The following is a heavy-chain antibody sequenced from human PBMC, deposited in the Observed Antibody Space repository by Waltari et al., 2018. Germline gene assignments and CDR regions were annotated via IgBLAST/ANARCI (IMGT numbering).Heavy chain of an antibody. CDR3: ARGGLYGQQLLESAFEI. Sequence: QVQLVQSGAEAKKPGSSVKVSCKSSGGTFANYAISWVRQAPGQGVEWMGGIIPMFNTSNYAQKFKDRVTITKDESTTTAYMHLSSLTSDDTAVYYCARGGLYGQQLLESAFEIWGQGTKVTVSS. CDR2: IIPMFNTS. V-gene: IGHV1-69*05. CDR1: GGTFANYA. D-gene: IGHD6-13*01. J-gene: IGHJ3*02.